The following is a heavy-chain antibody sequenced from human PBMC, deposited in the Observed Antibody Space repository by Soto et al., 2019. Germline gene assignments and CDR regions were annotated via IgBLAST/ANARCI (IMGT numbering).Heavy chain of an antibody. J-gene: IGHJ4*02. CDR3: AKDHGSGSYPY. Sequence: EVQLVESGGGLVQRGGSLRLYCVISGSTLSSHWMTWVRQAPGKGLEWVASINQDGFGKHYLDSVKGRFTISRDTAKSSLYLQMDSLRVEDTAVYYCAKDHGSGSYPYWGQGTLVTVS. CDR2: INQDGFGK. D-gene: IGHD1-26*01. CDR1: GSTLSSHW. V-gene: IGHV3-7*05.